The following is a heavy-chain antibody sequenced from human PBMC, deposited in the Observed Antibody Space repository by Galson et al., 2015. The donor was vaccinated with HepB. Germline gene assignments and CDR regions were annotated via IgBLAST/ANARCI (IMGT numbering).Heavy chain of an antibody. Sequence: SVKVSCKASGYTFTSYGISWVRQAPGQGLEWMGWISAYNGNTNYAQKLQGRVTMTTDTSTSTAYMELRSLRSDDTAVYYCARGGRQQLVPTVAGIDYWGQGTLVTVSS. J-gene: IGHJ4*02. CDR3: ARGGRQQLVPTVAGIDY. CDR1: GYTFTSYG. CDR2: ISAYNGNT. D-gene: IGHD6-13*01. V-gene: IGHV1-18*04.